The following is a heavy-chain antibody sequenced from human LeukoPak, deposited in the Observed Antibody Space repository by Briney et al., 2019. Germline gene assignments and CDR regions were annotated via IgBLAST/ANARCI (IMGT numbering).Heavy chain of an antibody. D-gene: IGHD6-13*01. CDR1: GYTFTSYD. CDR2: MNPNSGNT. J-gene: IGHJ6*03. CDR3: ARVGSSWHYYYYYMDV. Sequence: GESLKISCKGSGYTFTSYDINWVRQATGQGLEWMGWMNPNSGNTGYAQKFQGRATITRNTSISTAYMELSSLRSEDTAVYYCARVGSSWHYYYYYMDVWGKGTTVTVSS. V-gene: IGHV1-8*03.